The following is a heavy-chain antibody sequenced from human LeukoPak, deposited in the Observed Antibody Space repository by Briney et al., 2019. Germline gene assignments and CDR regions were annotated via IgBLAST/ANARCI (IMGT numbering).Heavy chain of an antibody. J-gene: IGHJ4*02. CDR2: ISSSGSTI. CDR1: GFTFSSYE. D-gene: IGHD1-1*01. Sequence: GGSLRLSCAASGFTFSSYEMNWVRQAPGKGLEWVSYISSSGSTIYYADSVKGRFTISRDNAKNSLYLQMNRLRADDTAVYYCARELQLERLAFGKEGSAFDYWGQGTLVIVSS. CDR3: ARELQLERLAFGKEGSAFDY. V-gene: IGHV3-48*03.